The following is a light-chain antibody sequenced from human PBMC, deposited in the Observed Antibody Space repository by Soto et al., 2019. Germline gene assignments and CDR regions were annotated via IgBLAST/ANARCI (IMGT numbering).Light chain of an antibody. Sequence: EFVLTPSPPTLSLSPGGTATLSCRARPSITSCVACHQHKPSQSHRLVVYSGYKRATGIPALFSGSGSGTEFTLTISSLQYEDFTVYSWLQYHNLWPLGQGTKVDIK. V-gene: IGKV3D-15*01. CDR3: LQYHNLWP. J-gene: IGKJ1*01. CDR2: SGY. CDR1: PSITSC.